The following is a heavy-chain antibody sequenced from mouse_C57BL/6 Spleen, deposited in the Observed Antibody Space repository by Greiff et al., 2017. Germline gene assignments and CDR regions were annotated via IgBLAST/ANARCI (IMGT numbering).Heavy chain of an antibody. CDR2: INPGSGGT. V-gene: IGHV1-54*01. Sequence: VQLQQSGAELVRPGTSVKVSCKASGYAFTNYLIEWVKQRPGQGLEWIGVINPGSGGTNYNEKFKGKATLTADKSSSTAYMQLSSLTSEDSAVYVCARVDYGSSYAMDYWGQGTSVTVSS. CDR1: GYAFTNYL. J-gene: IGHJ4*01. D-gene: IGHD1-1*01. CDR3: ARVDYGSSYAMDY.